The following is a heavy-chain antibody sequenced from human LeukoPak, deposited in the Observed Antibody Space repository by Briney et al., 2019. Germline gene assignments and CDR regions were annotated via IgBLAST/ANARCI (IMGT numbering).Heavy chain of an antibody. Sequence: PSETLSLTCAVSGVSISPYYWAWIRQPPGKGLEWIGYIHTSGSNNQYPSLKSRVTISADKSKNHFSLRLTSVTAADTAVYYCARLSAAVHLGAFDLWGQGTMVTVSS. D-gene: IGHD3-3*01. CDR3: ARLSAAVHLGAFDL. V-gene: IGHV4-4*09. J-gene: IGHJ3*01. CDR2: IHTSGSN. CDR1: GVSISPYY.